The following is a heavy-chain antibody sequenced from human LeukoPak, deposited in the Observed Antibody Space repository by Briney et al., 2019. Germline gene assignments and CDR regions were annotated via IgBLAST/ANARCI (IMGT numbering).Heavy chain of an antibody. V-gene: IGHV1-18*04. Sequence: GASVKVSCKASGYTFTSYGISWVRQAPGQGLEWMGWISAYNGNTNYAQKLQGRVTMTTDTSTSTAYMELRSLRSDDTAVYYCARDVPAAKDYGMDVWGKGTTVTVPS. D-gene: IGHD2-2*01. CDR1: GYTFTSYG. CDR3: ARDVPAAKDYGMDV. CDR2: ISAYNGNT. J-gene: IGHJ6*04.